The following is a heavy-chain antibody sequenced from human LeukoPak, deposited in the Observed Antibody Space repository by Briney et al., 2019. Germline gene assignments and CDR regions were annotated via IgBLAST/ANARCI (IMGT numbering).Heavy chain of an antibody. J-gene: IGHJ4*02. CDR2: IWYDGSNK. V-gene: IGHV3-33*01. D-gene: IGHD4-23*01. CDR1: GFTFSSYG. Sequence: GGSLRLSCAASGFTFSSYGMHWVRQAPGKGLEWVAVIWYDGSNKYYADSVKGRFTISRDNSKNTLYLQMNSLRAEDTAVYYCARDILAYGGRLNDWGQGTLVTVSS. CDR3: ARDILAYGGRLND.